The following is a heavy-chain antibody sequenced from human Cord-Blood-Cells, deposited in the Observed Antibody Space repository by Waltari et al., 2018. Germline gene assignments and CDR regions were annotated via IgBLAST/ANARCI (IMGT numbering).Heavy chain of an antibody. CDR2: IYYSGST. V-gene: IGHV4-31*03. CDR1: GGSIRSGGYY. CDR3: ARTDYSLFDY. D-gene: IGHD4-4*01. Sequence: QVQLQESGPGRVKPSQPLSPTCTVSGGSIRSGGYYWRWIRQHPGKGLEWIGYIYYSGSTYYNPSLKSRVTISVDTSKNQFSLKLSSVTAADTAVYYCARTDYSLFDYWGQGTLVTVSS. J-gene: IGHJ4*02.